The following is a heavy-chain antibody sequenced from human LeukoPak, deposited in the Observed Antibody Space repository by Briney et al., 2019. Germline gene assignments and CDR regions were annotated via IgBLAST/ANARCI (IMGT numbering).Heavy chain of an antibody. CDR3: TRRTGGSSSNWYFDH. J-gene: IGHJ4*02. CDR2: IYSTGIT. CDR1: GVSISGSNHY. D-gene: IGHD6-13*01. V-gene: IGHV4-39*01. Sequence: PSETLSLTCTVSGVSISGSNHYWGWIRQPPGKGLEWVGSIYSTGITYYTPSLKSRATISVDTSESQFSLKLNSVTVADTAVYYCTRRTGGSSSNWYFDHWGQGILITVSS.